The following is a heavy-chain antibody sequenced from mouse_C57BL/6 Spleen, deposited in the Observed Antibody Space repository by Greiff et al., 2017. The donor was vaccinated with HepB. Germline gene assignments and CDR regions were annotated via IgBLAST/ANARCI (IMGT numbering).Heavy chain of an antibody. D-gene: IGHD3-3*01. J-gene: IGHJ1*03. V-gene: IGHV1-15*01. CDR3: TRGGLRYFDV. CDR2: IDPETGGT. Sequence: QVQLQQSGAELVRPGASVTLSCKASGYTFTDYEMHWVKQTPVHGLEWIGAIDPETGGTAYNQKFKGKAILTADKSSSTAYMELRSLTSEDSAVYYCTRGGLRYFDVWGTGTTVTVSS. CDR1: GYTFTDYE.